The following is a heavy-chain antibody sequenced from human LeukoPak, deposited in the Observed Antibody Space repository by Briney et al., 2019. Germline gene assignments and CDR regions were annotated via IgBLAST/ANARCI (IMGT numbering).Heavy chain of an antibody. J-gene: IGHJ4*02. D-gene: IGHD2-2*01. V-gene: IGHV3-30-3*01. CDR1: GLTFSSYP. Sequence: GRSLRLSCAASGLTFSSYPMHWVRQAPGKGLEWVALISYDGSNKYYADSVKGRFTISRDNAKSTLYLQMNSLRAEDTAVYYCASSTQISKYADYWGQGALVTVSS. CDR2: ISYDGSNK. CDR3: ASSTQISKYADY.